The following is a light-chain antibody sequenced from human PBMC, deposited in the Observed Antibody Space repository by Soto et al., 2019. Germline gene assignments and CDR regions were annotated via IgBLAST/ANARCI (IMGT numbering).Light chain of an antibody. J-gene: IGKJ5*01. Sequence: EIVLTQSPATLSLSPGERATLSCRASQNISVYLAWYRQKPGQAPRLLIYDASNRATDIPARFSGGGSGTDFTLTISSLEPEDFAVYYCQQRSNWPEITFGQGTRLEIK. CDR2: DAS. CDR1: QNISVY. CDR3: QQRSNWPEIT. V-gene: IGKV3-11*01.